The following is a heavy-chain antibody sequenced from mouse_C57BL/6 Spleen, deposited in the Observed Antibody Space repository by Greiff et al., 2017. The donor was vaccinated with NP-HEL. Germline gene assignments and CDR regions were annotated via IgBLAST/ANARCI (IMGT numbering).Heavy chain of an antibody. CDR3: ARHDYGSSPFDY. V-gene: IGHV1-62-2*01. D-gene: IGHD1-1*01. CDR1: GYTFTEYT. J-gene: IGHJ2*01. CDR2: FYPGSGSI. Sequence: QVHVKQSGAELVKPGASVKLSCKASGYTFTEYTIHWVKQRSGQGLEWIGWFYPGSGSIKYNEKFKDKATLTADKSSSTVYMELSRLTSEDSAVYFCARHDYGSSPFDYWGQGTTLTVSS.